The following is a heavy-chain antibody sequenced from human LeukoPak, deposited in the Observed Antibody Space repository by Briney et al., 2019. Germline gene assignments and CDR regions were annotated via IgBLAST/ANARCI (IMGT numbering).Heavy chain of an antibody. V-gene: IGHV5-51*01. CDR3: ARTNLWFGELDAFDI. CDR1: GYSFSNYW. J-gene: IGHJ3*02. Sequence: GESLKISCKGSGYSFSNYWIAWVRQMPGKGLEWMGIIYPDDSNTRYSPSFQGQVTISADKSISIASLQWSSLKASDTAMYYCARTNLWFGELDAFDIRGQGTLVTVSS. CDR2: IYPDDSNT. D-gene: IGHD3-10*01.